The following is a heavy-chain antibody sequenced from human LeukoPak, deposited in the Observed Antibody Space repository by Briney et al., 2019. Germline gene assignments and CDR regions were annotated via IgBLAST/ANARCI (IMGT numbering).Heavy chain of an antibody. Sequence: PGGSLRLSCAASGFTFSSSGMNWVRQAPGKGLEWVSSISSSSSYIYYADSVKGRFTISRDNAKNSLYLQMNSLRAEDTAVYYCVRDWVASGSSGWYDDYWGQGTLVTVSS. CDR1: GFTFSSSG. CDR3: VRDWVASGSSGWYDDY. CDR2: ISSSSSYI. V-gene: IGHV3-21*01. D-gene: IGHD6-19*01. J-gene: IGHJ4*02.